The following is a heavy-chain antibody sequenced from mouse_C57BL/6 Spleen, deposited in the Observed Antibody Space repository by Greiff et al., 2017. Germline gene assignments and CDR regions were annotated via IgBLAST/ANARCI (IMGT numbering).Heavy chain of an antibody. CDR1: GYTFTSYW. D-gene: IGHD1-1*01. Sequence: VQLQQPGAELVKPGASVKMSCKASGYTFTSYWITWVKQRPGQGLEWIGDIYPGSGSTNYNEKFKSKATLTVDTSSSTAYMQRSSLTSEDSAVYYCARDYYGSSPVDYWGQGTTLTVSS. V-gene: IGHV1-55*01. CDR3: ARDYYGSSPVDY. CDR2: IYPGSGST. J-gene: IGHJ2*01.